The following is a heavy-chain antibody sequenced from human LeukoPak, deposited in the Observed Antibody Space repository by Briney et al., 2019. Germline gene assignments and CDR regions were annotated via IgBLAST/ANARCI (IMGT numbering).Heavy chain of an antibody. CDR2: IYYSGST. D-gene: IGHD3-10*01. J-gene: IGHJ6*03. CDR1: GGYIISTTYY. CDR3: AGHRGSYYFYMDV. Sequence: SETLSLPCTVSGGYIISTTYYWGWIRQPPGKGLEWIGSIYYSGSTYYNPSLKSRVTISVDTSKNQFSLKMRSETAADTAIYYCAGHRGSYYFYMDVWGKGTTVTVSS. V-gene: IGHV4-39*01.